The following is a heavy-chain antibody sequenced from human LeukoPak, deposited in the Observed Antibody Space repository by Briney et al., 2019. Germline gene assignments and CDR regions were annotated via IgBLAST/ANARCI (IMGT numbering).Heavy chain of an antibody. CDR1: GGSISSYC. CDR3: ATSYDAKRAPYDL. D-gene: IGHD3-3*01. Sequence: PSETLSLTCTVSGGSISSYCWSWVRQPPGKGLEWIGYIYTRGSTDYNPSLKSRVTMSADTSKNQLSMELRFLTAADTAVYYCATSYDAKRAPYDLWGQGTLVTVSS. V-gene: IGHV4-4*09. J-gene: IGHJ5*02. CDR2: IYTRGST.